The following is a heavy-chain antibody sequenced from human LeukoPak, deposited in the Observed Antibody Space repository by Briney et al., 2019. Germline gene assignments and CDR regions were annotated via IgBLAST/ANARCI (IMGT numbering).Heavy chain of an antibody. D-gene: IGHD3-3*01. CDR3: AREASEADFWSGYRYNWFDP. V-gene: IGHV1-69*13. Sequence: SVKVSCKASGGTFSSYAISWVRQTPGQGLEWMGGIIPIFGTANYAQKFQGRVTITADESTSTAYMELSSLRSEDTAVYYCAREASEADFWSGYRYNWFDPWGQGTLVTVSS. J-gene: IGHJ5*02. CDR1: GGTFSSYA. CDR2: IIPIFGTA.